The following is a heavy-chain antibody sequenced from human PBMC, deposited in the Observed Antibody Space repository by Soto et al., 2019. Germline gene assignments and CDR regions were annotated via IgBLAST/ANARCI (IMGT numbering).Heavy chain of an antibody. CDR2: ISAYNGNT. J-gene: IGHJ4*02. CDR3: ARGGQPIDY. V-gene: IGHV1-18*01. Sequence: QVHLVQSGAEVKKPGASVKVSCKASGYTFTSYHINWVRQAPGQGLEWMGWISAYNGNTNYAQKPQXXXTXXTDTSTSTAYMELRSLRSDDTAVYYCARGGQPIDYWGQGTLVTVSS. CDR1: GYTFTSYH.